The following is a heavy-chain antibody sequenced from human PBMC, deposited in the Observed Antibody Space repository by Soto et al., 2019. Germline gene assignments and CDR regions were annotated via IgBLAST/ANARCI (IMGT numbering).Heavy chain of an antibody. Sequence: SETLSLTCTVSGGSISSYYWSWIRQPPGKGLEWIGHIYYSGNTDYNPSLKSRLAISIDTSKNQFSLKLSSVTAADTAVYFCAREGGESSDGLYYFDSWGRGSLVTVSS. CDR2: IYYSGNT. V-gene: IGHV4-59*12. CDR3: AREGGESSDGLYYFDS. CDR1: GGSISSYY. J-gene: IGHJ4*02. D-gene: IGHD3-16*01.